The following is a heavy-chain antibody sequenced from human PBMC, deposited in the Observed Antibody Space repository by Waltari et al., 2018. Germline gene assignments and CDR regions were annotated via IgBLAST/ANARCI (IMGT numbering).Heavy chain of an antibody. CDR3: ARERGSGWSAYYFDY. CDR2: IYSVGST. J-gene: IGHJ4*02. Sequence: EVQLVESGGGLIQPGGSLRLSCAASGFTVSSNYMSWVSTAPGKGLEWVSVIYSVGSTYYADSVKCRFTISRDNSKNTLYLQMNSLRAEDTAVYYCARERGSGWSAYYFDYWGQGTLVTVSS. D-gene: IGHD6-19*01. CDR1: GFTVSSNY. V-gene: IGHV3-53*01.